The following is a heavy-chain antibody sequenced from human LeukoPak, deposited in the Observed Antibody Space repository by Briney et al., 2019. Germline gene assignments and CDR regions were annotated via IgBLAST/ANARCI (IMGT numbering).Heavy chain of an antibody. CDR3: ARDKARGSGSSDY. J-gene: IGHJ4*02. CDR1: GFTFSSYG. V-gene: IGHV3-7*01. D-gene: IGHD3-10*01. Sequence: PGGSLRLSCAASGFTFSSYGMHWVRQAPGKGLEWVANIKQDGSEKYYVDSVKGRFTISRDNAKNSLYLQMNSLRAEDTAVYYCARDKARGSGSSDYWGQGTLVTVSS. CDR2: IKQDGSEK.